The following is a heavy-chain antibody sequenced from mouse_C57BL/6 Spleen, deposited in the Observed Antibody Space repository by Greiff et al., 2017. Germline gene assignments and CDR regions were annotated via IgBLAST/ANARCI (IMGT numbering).Heavy chain of an antibody. CDR1: GYTFTSYW. CDR2: IHPNSGST. J-gene: IGHJ2*01. V-gene: IGHV1-64*01. D-gene: IGHD3-3*01. CDR3: ARVFYPRDYFDY. Sequence: QVQLQQPGAELVKPGASVKLSCKASGYTFTSYWMHWVKQRPGQGLEWIGMIHPNSGSTNYNEKFKSKATLTVDKSSSTAYMQLSSLTSEDSAVYYCARVFYPRDYFDYWGQGTTLTVSS.